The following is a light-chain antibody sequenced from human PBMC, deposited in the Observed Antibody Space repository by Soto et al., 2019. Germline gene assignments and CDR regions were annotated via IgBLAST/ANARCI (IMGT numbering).Light chain of an antibody. V-gene: IGLV2-8*01. Sequence: QSALTQPPSASGSPGQSVTISCTGTSSDVGAYKYVSWYQQYPGKAPKLMIYEVTKRPSGVPDRFSGSQSGNTASLTVSGLQAEDEADYYCTSYLGNDIWVFGGGTKVTVL. CDR1: SSDVGAYKY. J-gene: IGLJ3*02. CDR3: TSYLGNDIWV. CDR2: EVT.